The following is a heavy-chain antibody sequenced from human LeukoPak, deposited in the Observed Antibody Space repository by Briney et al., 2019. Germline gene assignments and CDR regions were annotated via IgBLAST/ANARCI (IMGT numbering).Heavy chain of an antibody. Sequence: PGGSLRLSCAASGFTFSSYAMSWVRQAPGKGLEGVSAISGSGGSTYYADSVKGRFTISRDNSKNTLYLQMNSLRAEDTAVYYCAKDKVLEYSSSWYDYWGQGTLVTVSS. J-gene: IGHJ4*02. D-gene: IGHD6-13*01. CDR3: AKDKVLEYSSSWYDY. CDR1: GFTFSSYA. CDR2: ISGSGGST. V-gene: IGHV3-23*01.